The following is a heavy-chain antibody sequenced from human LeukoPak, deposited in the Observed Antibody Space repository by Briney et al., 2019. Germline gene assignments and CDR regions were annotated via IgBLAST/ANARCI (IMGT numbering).Heavy chain of an antibody. CDR3: TRHSDKYCSGAGCYVNNFYGLDV. J-gene: IGHJ6*02. V-gene: IGHV3-73*01. CDR1: GFRFSGSA. Sequence: GSLLLSCAASGFRFSGSAMHWVRQASGKGLEWVGRIRSRANSYLTVYAASMEGRFTISRDDSKNTAYLEMNSLKTEDTAVYYCTRHSDKYCSGAGCYVNNFYGLDVWGQGTTVIVSS. D-gene: IGHD2-15*01. CDR2: IRSRANSYLT.